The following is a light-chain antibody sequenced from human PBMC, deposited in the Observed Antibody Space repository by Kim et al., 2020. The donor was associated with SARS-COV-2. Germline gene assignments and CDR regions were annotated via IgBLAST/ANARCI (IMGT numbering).Light chain of an antibody. V-gene: IGLV3-21*04. Sequence: SYELTQPPSVSVAPGEAASITCGGNNIGSQRVHWYQQKPGQAPVLVIYYNSDRPSGIPERFSGSNSGNTATLTISRVEARDEADYYCQVWDSGSDHLVFGGGTQLTVL. CDR3: QVWDSGSDHLV. CDR2: YNS. J-gene: IGLJ3*02. CDR1: NIGSQR.